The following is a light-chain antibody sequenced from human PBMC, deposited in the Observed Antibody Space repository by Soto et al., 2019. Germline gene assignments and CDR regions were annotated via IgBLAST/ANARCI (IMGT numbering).Light chain of an antibody. CDR1: QSISSNF. CDR3: QQYGSTPWT. Sequence: EIVLTQSPGTLSLSPGERATLSCRASQSISSNFLAWYQQKPGQAPRLLIYGASSRATDIPGRFSGSGSGTDFTLTISRPEPEDFAVYYCQQYGSTPWTFGPGTKVEIK. V-gene: IGKV3-20*01. CDR2: GAS. J-gene: IGKJ1*01.